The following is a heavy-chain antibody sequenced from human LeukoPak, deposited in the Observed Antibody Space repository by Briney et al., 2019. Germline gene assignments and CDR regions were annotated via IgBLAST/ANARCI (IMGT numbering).Heavy chain of an antibody. CDR2: IFYSGSI. V-gene: IGHV4-61*08. Sequence: SETLSLTCTVSGGSISSGGYYWGWIRQPPGKGLEWLGHIFYSGSINYNPSLKSRITISVDTSKNQFSLNLGSVTAADTAVYYCARDGEGDEGWDYWGQGTLVTVSS. CDR3: ARDGEGDEGWDY. J-gene: IGHJ4*02. CDR1: GGSISSGGYY. D-gene: IGHD7-27*01.